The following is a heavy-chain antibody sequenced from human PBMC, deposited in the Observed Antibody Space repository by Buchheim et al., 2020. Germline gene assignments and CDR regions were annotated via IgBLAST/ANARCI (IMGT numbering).Heavy chain of an antibody. CDR1: GFTVRSNY. D-gene: IGHD1-14*01. CDR3: ARDHSTPGSTGSYYYDGMDV. Sequence: EVQLVESGGGLVQPGGSLRLSCAASGFTVRSNYMTWVRQAPGKGLEWVSVIYAGGSTSYAASVKGRFGISRESSRNTVYLHMGSLRAEDTAVYYCARDHSTPGSTGSYYYDGMDVWGQGTT. V-gene: IGHV3-66*01. J-gene: IGHJ6*02. CDR2: IYAGGST.